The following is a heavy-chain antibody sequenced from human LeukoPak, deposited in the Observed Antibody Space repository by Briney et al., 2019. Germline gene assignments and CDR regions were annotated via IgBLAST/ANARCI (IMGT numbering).Heavy chain of an antibody. D-gene: IGHD4-17*01. Sequence: GSSVKVSCKASGGTFSSYAISWVRQAPGQGLEWMGRIIPIFGIANCAQKFQGRVTITADKSTSTAYMELSSLRSEDTAVYYCAREPEESYDYGDYDWYFDLWGRGTLVTVSS. CDR3: AREPEESYDYGDYDWYFDL. CDR1: GGTFSSYA. CDR2: IIPIFGIA. V-gene: IGHV1-69*04. J-gene: IGHJ2*01.